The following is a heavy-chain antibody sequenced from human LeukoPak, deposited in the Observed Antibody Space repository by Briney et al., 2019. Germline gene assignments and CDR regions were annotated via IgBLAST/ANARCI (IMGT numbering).Heavy chain of an antibody. Sequence: KPSETLSLTCTVSGGSISSFHWSWIRQPPGKGLEWIGYIFNSESTNYNPSLKSRVTISVDTSKNQFSLKLSSVTAADTAVYYCARDDAFDIWGQGTMVTVSS. V-gene: IGHV4-59*01. CDR3: ARDDAFDI. J-gene: IGHJ3*02. CDR1: GGSISSFH. CDR2: IFNSEST.